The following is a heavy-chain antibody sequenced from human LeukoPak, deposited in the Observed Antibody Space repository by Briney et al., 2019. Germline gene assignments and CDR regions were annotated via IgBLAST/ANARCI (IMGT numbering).Heavy chain of an antibody. J-gene: IGHJ4*02. CDR2: IRYDGSNK. D-gene: IGHD6-19*01. CDR3: AKGSDSSGWYMSSYFFDY. V-gene: IGHV3-30*02. CDR1: GFTFSSYG. Sequence: PGGSLRLSCAASGFTFSSYGMHWVRQAPGKGLEWVAFIRYDGSNKYYADSVKGRFTISRDNSKNTLYLQMNSLRAEDTAVYYCAKGSDSSGWYMSSYFFDYWGQGTLVTVSS.